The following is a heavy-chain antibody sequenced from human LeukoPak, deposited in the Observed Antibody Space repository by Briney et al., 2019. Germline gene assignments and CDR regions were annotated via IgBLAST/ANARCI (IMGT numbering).Heavy chain of an antibody. Sequence: GGSLRLSCAASGITFSSYAMSWVRQAPGKGLEWVSAIRGSSGSTYYADSVKGRFTISRDNSKNTLYLQMNSLRAEDTALYYCAKGSSTVTDFDYWGQGTLVTVSS. CDR3: AKGSSTVTDFDY. J-gene: IGHJ4*02. D-gene: IGHD4-17*01. V-gene: IGHV3-23*01. CDR2: IRGSSGST. CDR1: GITFSSYA.